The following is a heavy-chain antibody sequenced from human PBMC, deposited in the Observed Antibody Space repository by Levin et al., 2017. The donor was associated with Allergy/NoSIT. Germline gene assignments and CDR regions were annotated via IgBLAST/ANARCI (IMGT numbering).Heavy chain of an antibody. Sequence: ASVKVSCKASGGTFSSYAISWVRQAPGQGLGWMGGIIPIFGTANYAQKFQGRVTITADESTSTAYMELSSLRSEDTAVYYCARGDEECSSTSCYGVLDYWGQGTLVTVSS. CDR2: IIPIFGTA. D-gene: IGHD2-2*01. J-gene: IGHJ4*02. CDR3: ARGDEECSSTSCYGVLDY. V-gene: IGHV1-69*13. CDR1: GGTFSSYA.